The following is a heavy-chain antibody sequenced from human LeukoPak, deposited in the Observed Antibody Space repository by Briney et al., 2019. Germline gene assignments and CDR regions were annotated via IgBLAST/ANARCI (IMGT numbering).Heavy chain of an antibody. J-gene: IGHJ6*02. CDR1: GGSISSYY. CDR3: ARGPDFWSLMDV. D-gene: IGHD3-3*01. V-gene: IGHV4-59*01. Sequence: SETLSLTCTVSGGSISSYYWSWIRQPPGKGLEWIGYIYYSGSTNYNPSLKSRVTISVDTSKNQFSLKLSSVTAADTAAYYCARGPDFWSLMDVWGQGTTVTVSS. CDR2: IYYSGST.